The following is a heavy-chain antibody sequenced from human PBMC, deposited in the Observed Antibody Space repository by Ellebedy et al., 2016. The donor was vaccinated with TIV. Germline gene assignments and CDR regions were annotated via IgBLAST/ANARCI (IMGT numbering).Heavy chain of an antibody. V-gene: IGHV3-33*01. J-gene: IGHJ6*02. CDR1: GFTFKTYG. CDR3: ARDDDLADNGLDV. D-gene: IGHD3-3*01. Sequence: GGSLRLSXAASGFTFKTYGMHWVRQAPGKGLEWVAVIVNSGKDQSYAASVQGRFTISRDNSKNTLYLEMNNLRVEDTAVYYCARDDDLADNGLDVWGQGTTVTVSS. CDR2: IVNSGKDQ.